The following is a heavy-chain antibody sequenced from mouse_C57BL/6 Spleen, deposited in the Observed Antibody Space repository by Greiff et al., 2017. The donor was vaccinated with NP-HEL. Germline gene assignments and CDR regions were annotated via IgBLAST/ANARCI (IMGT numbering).Heavy chain of an antibody. J-gene: IGHJ1*03. CDR3: ARKDYYGPHWYFDV. D-gene: IGHD1-1*01. Sequence: EVHLVESEGGLVQPGSSMKLSCTASGFTFSDYYMAWVRQVPEKGLEWVANINYDGSSTYYLDSLKSRFIISRDNAKNILYLQMSSLKSEDTATYYCARKDYYGPHWYFDVWGTGTTVTVSS. CDR2: INYDGSST. CDR1: GFTFSDYY. V-gene: IGHV5-16*01.